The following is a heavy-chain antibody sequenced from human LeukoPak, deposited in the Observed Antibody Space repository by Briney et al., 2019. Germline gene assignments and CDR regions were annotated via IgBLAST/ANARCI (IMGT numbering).Heavy chain of an antibody. Sequence: GGSQRLSCAASGFTFSSYWMSWVRQAPGKGLEWVANIKQDGSEKYYADSVKGRFTISRDNPKNTLYVQMNSLRAEDTAVYYCARGRGADYGGNSGYFDYWGQGTLVTVSS. D-gene: IGHD4-23*01. J-gene: IGHJ4*02. CDR1: GFTFSSYW. V-gene: IGHV3-7*01. CDR2: IKQDGSEK. CDR3: ARGRGADYGGNSGYFDY.